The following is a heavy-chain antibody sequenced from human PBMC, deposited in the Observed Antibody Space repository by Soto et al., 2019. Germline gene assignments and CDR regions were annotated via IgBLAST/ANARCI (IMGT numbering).Heavy chain of an antibody. J-gene: IGHJ4*02. Sequence: SETLSLTCSVSGGSVSNKTYYWSWIRQPPGKRLEGMGDVYYSGTTNYNPSLKSRVTISVHLSKNQFSLRLSSVTTADTALYYCARTTAVPNTLRSRYFFDYWGQGTLVTVSS. V-gene: IGHV4-61*01. CDR1: GGSVSNKTYY. CDR3: ARTTAVPNTLRSRYFFDY. CDR2: VYYSGTT. D-gene: IGHD4-17*01.